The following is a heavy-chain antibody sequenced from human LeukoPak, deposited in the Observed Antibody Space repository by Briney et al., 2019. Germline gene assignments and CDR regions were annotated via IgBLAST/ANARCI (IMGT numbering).Heavy chain of an antibody. CDR1: GYSFTNYW. J-gene: IGHJ4*02. CDR3: ARRDSGFEFFDY. D-gene: IGHD5-12*01. CDR2: IYPGDSDT. V-gene: IGHV5-51*01. Sequence: GESLKISCKGSGYSFTNYWIGWVRQVPGKRLEWMGIIYPGDSDTRYSPSFQGQVTISADKFLTTAYLQWSSLEASDSAMYYCARRDSGFEFFDYWGQGTLVTASS.